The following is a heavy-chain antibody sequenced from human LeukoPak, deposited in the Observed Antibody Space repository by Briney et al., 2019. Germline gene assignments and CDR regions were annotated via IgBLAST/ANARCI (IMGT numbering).Heavy chain of an antibody. J-gene: IGHJ5*02. V-gene: IGHV1-8*03. D-gene: IGHD1-26*01. CDR1: GYTFTSYD. Sequence: ASVTVSCKASGYTFTSYDINWVRQAPGQGLEWMGWMNPNSGNTGYAQKFQGRVTITRNTSISTAYMELSSLRSEDTAVYYCARAGRRGSYYWFDPWGQGTLVTVSS. CDR2: MNPNSGNT. CDR3: ARAGRRGSYYWFDP.